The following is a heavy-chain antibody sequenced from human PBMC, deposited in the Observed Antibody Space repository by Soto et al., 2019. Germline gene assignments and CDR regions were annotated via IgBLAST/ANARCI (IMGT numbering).Heavy chain of an antibody. CDR1: EYGFSRYA. D-gene: IGHD3-22*01. V-gene: IGHV1-3*01. Sequence: ASVKVSCTTSEYGFSRYAFHWVRQAPGQGLKWMGWIYAGNGNTKYSQKFQGRVTISRDTFASTTYLELGGLTSEDTALYFCARDLTDFHGRGYPDGMGGSGQGTTVIVSS. J-gene: IGHJ6*02. CDR2: IYAGNGNT. CDR3: ARDLTDFHGRGYPDGMGG.